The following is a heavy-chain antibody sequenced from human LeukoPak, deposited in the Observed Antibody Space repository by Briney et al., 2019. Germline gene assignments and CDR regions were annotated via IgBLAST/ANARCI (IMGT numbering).Heavy chain of an antibody. D-gene: IGHD2-15*01. CDR3: ARGVGVVAAIGGYYYMDV. J-gene: IGHJ6*03. CDR1: GYSFTSSV. V-gene: IGHV7-4-1*02. Sequence: ASVKVSCKASGYSFTSSVMNWVRQAPGQGLEWMGWINTNTGNPTYVEGFTGRFVFSLDTSVSTAYLQISSLKAEDTAVYYCARGVGVVAAIGGYYYMDVWGKGTTVTVSS. CDR2: INTNTGNP.